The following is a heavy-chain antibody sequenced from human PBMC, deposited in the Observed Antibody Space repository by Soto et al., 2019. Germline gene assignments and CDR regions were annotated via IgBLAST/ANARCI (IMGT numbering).Heavy chain of an antibody. CDR1: GYTFTTYA. Sequence: ASVKVSCKASGYTFTTYAIQWVRQVPGQRLEWMGWINAGNGNTRYSQKFQDRVTITRDTSASTAYMELSSLRSEDTAVYYCARTYYAILTAYSPNPFDYWGQGTLVTVS. D-gene: IGHD3-9*01. CDR2: INAGNGNT. J-gene: IGHJ4*02. V-gene: IGHV1-3*01. CDR3: ARTYYAILTAYSPNPFDY.